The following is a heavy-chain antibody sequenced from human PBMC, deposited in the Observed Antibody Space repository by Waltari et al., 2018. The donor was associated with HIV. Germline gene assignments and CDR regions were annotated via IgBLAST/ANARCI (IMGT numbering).Heavy chain of an antibody. CDR3: ARGKELLWFGELFGVVAYYGMDV. CDR1: GGSFSGYY. CDR2: INHSGST. D-gene: IGHD3-10*01. V-gene: IGHV4-34*01. J-gene: IGHJ6*02. Sequence: QVQLQQWGAGLLKPSETLSLTCAVYGGSFSGYYWSWIRQPPGKGLEWIGEINHSGSTNYTPSLKSRVTISVDTSKNQFSLKLSSVTAADTAVYYCARGKELLWFGELFGVVAYYGMDVWGQGTTVTVSS.